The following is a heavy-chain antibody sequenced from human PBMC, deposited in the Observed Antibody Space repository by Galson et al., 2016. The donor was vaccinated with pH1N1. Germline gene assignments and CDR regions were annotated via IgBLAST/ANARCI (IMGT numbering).Heavy chain of an antibody. Sequence: SLRLSCAASGFTFSSHWMHWVRQTPGQGLEWVANIKEDGSERYYVDSVKGRFTISRDNAKNSLYLQMNSLRVEDTAVYFRARGWGSPGSWGQGTLVTVSS. CDR2: IKEDGSER. CDR3: ARGWGSPGS. J-gene: IGHJ5*02. CDR1: GFTFSSHW. V-gene: IGHV3-7*01. D-gene: IGHD7-27*01.